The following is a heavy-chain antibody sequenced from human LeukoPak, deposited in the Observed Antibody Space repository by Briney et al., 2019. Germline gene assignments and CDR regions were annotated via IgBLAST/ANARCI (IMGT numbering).Heavy chain of an antibody. Sequence: ASVKVSCKASGYTFTGYYMHWVRQAPGQGLEWMGWINPNSGGTNYAQKFQGWVTMTRDTSISTAYMELSRLRSDDTAVYYCARDRRDYGDQCYYYYYGMDVWGQGTTVTVSS. D-gene: IGHD4-17*01. CDR3: ARDRRDYGDQCYYYYYGMDV. V-gene: IGHV1-2*04. J-gene: IGHJ6*02. CDR2: INPNSGGT. CDR1: GYTFTGYY.